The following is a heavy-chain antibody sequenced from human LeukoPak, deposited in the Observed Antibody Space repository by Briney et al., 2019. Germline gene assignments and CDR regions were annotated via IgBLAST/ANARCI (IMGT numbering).Heavy chain of an antibody. V-gene: IGHV3-21*01. CDR1: GFSFSSYN. Sequence: GGSLRLSCGASGFSFSSYNMDWVRQAPGKGLEWISSITTSSTYTFYADSVKGRFTISRDNARNSLYLQMNSLTAEDTAVYYCARDPYSGAYGNTYYYYMDVWGKGTTVTISS. CDR3: ARDPYSGAYGNTYYYYMDV. D-gene: IGHD1-26*01. J-gene: IGHJ6*03. CDR2: ITTSSTYT.